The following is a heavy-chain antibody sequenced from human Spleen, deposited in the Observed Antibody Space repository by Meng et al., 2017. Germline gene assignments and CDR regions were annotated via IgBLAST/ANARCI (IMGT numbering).Heavy chain of an antibody. V-gene: IGHV1-2*06. J-gene: IGHJ6*02. CDR3: ARDRWEYNTGWGSNYYYGMDV. Sequence: ASVKVSCKASGYIFTDYYLHWVRQAPGQGLDYMGRINPDSGDTNYAPKFQGRLTMSRDTSITTVYMELRRLRSDDTAIYYCARDRWEYNTGWGSNYYYGMDVWGQGTTVTVSS. CDR2: INPDSGDT. D-gene: IGHD6-19*01. CDR1: GYIFTDYY.